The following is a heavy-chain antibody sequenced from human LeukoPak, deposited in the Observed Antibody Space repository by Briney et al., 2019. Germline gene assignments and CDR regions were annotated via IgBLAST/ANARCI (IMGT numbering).Heavy chain of an antibody. V-gene: IGHV4-59*01. CDR3: ARGPVGQLLQVWFDP. CDR2: IYYSGST. J-gene: IGHJ5*02. CDR1: GGSISSYY. D-gene: IGHD2-2*01. Sequence: SETLSLTCTVSGGSISSYYWSWIRQPPGKGLEWIGYIYYSGSTNYNPSLKSRVTISVDTSKNQFSLKLSSVTAADTAVYYCARGPVGQLLQVWFDPWGQGTLVTVSS.